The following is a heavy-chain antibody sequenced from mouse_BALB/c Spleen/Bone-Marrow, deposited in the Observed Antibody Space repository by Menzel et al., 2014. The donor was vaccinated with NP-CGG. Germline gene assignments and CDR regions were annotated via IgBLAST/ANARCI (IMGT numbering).Heavy chain of an antibody. V-gene: IGHV1S135*01. CDR1: GYAFTSYN. J-gene: IGHJ3*01. Sequence: EVLLPQSGPELVKPGASVKVSCKASGYAFTSYNMYWVKQSHGKSLEWIGYIDPYNGGTSYNQKFKGKATLTVDKSSSTAYMHLNSLTSEDSAVYYCARENYCSSPAYWGQGTLVTVSA. CDR3: ARENYCSSPAY. CDR2: IDPYNGGT. D-gene: IGHD1-1*01.